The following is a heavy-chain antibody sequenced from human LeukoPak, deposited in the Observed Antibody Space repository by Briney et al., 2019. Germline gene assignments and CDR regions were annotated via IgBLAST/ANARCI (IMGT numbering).Heavy chain of an antibody. CDR2: ISGRP. CDR1: GFTFSNYA. D-gene: IGHD2/OR15-2a*01. V-gene: IGHV3-23*01. CDR3: AKALDYWYFDY. Sequence: GGSLRLSFSASGFTFSNYAMSWVRQAPGKGLEWVSAISGRPSYADSVKGRFTISRDNSKNTLYLQVNSLRAEDTAVYYCAKALDYWYFDYWGQGTLVTVSS. J-gene: IGHJ4*02.